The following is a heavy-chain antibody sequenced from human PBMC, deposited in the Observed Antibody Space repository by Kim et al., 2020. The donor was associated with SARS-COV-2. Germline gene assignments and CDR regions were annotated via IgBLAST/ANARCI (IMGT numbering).Heavy chain of an antibody. CDR3: ARSPGIAAAGPQGFDY. V-gene: IGHV4-59*01. D-gene: IGHD6-13*01. Sequence: SLKSRVTISVDTSKNQFSLKLSSVTAADTAVYYCARSPGIAAAGPQGFDYWGQGTLVTVSS. J-gene: IGHJ4*02.